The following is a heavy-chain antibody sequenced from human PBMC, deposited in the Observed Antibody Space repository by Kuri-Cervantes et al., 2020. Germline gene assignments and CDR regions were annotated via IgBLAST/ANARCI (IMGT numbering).Heavy chain of an antibody. CDR2: INHSGST. CDR3: ARSIAVAGRMFDY. D-gene: IGHD6-19*01. CDR1: GGSFSGYY. Sequence: SVTLSLTCAVYGGSFSGYYWSWIRQPPGKGLEWIGEINHSGSTNYNPSLKSRVTISVDTSKNQFSLKLSSVTAADTAVYYCARSIAVAGRMFDYWGQGTLVTVSS. V-gene: IGHV4-34*01. J-gene: IGHJ4*02.